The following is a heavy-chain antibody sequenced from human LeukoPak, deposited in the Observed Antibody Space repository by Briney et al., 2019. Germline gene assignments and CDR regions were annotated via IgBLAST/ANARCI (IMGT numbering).Heavy chain of an antibody. V-gene: IGHV4-59*12. D-gene: IGHD2-2*01. J-gene: IGHJ5*02. Sequence: SETLSLTCTVSAGSISSYYWSWIRQPPGKGLEWMGFIYYSGSTNYNPSLKSRVTISVDTSKNHFSLKLSSVTAADTAVYYCARERVGYCSSTSCYSNWFDPWGQGTLVTVSS. CDR3: ARERVGYCSSTSCYSNWFDP. CDR1: AGSISSYY. CDR2: IYYSGST.